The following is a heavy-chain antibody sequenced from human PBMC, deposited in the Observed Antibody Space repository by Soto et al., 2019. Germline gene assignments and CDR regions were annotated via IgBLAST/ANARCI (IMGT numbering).Heavy chain of an antibody. D-gene: IGHD1-26*01. V-gene: IGHV3-30*18. CDR3: AKDWVGGSNKYYFEY. J-gene: IGHJ4*02. Sequence: QVQLVESGGGVDRHGRSLRLSCVASGFTFRDYGMHWVRQAPGKGLEWVAGISHHGLKEHYADSVKGRFTISRDNSKKTVYLQLNSLRGDDTAVYYCAKDWVGGSNKYYFEYWGQGTLVTVSS. CDR1: GFTFRDYG. CDR2: ISHHGLKE.